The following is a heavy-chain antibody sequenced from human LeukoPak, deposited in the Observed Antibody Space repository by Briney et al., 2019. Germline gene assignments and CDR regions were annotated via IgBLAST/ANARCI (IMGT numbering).Heavy chain of an antibody. CDR3: ARDRGSGGSILFDY. CDR2: IIPIFGTA. J-gene: IGHJ4*02. D-gene: IGHD3-16*01. Sequence: ASVKVSCKASGGTFSSYAISWVRQAPGQGLEWMGGIIPIFGTANYAQKFQGRVTMTTDTSTSTAYMELRSLRSDDTAVYYCARDRGSGGSILFDYWGQGTLVTVSS. V-gene: IGHV1-69*05. CDR1: GGTFSSYA.